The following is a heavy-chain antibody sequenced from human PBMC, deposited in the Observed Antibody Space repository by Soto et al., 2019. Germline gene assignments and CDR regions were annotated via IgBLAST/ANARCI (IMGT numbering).Heavy chain of an antibody. Sequence: VQLVESGGGVVQPGRSLRLSCAASGFTFSSYGMHWVRQAPGKGLEWVAVIWYDGSNKYYADSVKGRFTISRDNSKNTLYLQMNSLRAEDTAVYYCARDIVVVPANYYYYGMDVWGQGTTVTVSS. CDR2: IWYDGSNK. CDR3: ARDIVVVPANYYYYGMDV. V-gene: IGHV3-33*01. J-gene: IGHJ6*02. D-gene: IGHD2-2*01. CDR1: GFTFSSYG.